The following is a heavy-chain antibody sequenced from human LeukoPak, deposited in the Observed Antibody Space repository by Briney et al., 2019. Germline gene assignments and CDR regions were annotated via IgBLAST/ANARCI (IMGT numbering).Heavy chain of an antibody. Sequence: KASETLSLTCTVSGGSISSYYWSWIRQPAGKGLEWIGRIYTSGSTNYNPSPKSRVTMSVDTSKNQFSLKLSSVTAADTAVYYCAREYYDFPYYYYGMDVWGQGTTVTVSS. D-gene: IGHD3-3*01. V-gene: IGHV4-4*07. CDR2: IYTSGST. J-gene: IGHJ6*02. CDR3: AREYYDFPYYYYGMDV. CDR1: GGSISSYY.